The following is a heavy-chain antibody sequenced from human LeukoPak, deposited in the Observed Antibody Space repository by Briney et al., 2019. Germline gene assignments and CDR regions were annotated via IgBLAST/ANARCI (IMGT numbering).Heavy chain of an antibody. CDR2: ISAYNGNT. J-gene: IGHJ6*02. CDR3: ARDQIDYGDPIHYYYYGMDV. CDR1: GYTFTSYG. Sequence: GASVKVSCKASGYTFTSYGISWVRQAPGQGLEWMGWISAYNGNTNYAQKPQGRVTMTTDTSTSTAYMELRSLRSDDTAVYYCARDQIDYGDPIHYYYYGMDVWGQGTTVTASS. V-gene: IGHV1-18*01. D-gene: IGHD4-17*01.